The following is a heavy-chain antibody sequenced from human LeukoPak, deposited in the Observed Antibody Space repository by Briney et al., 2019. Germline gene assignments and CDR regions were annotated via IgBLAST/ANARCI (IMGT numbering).Heavy chain of an antibody. CDR2: ISAYNGNT. CDR3: ARGMYYYDSSGYHPPPYYYYMDV. CDR1: GYTFTSYG. Sequence: ASVKVSCTASGYTFTSYGISWVRQAPGQGLEWMGWISAYNGNTNYAQKLQGRVTMTTGTSTSTAYMELRSLRSDDTAVYYCARGMYYYDSSGYHPPPYYYYMDVWGKGTTVTVSS. D-gene: IGHD3-22*01. V-gene: IGHV1-18*01. J-gene: IGHJ6*03.